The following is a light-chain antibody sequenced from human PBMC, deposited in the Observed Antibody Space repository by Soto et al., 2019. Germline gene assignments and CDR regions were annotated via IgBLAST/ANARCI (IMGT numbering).Light chain of an antibody. CDR2: EGS. J-gene: IGLJ1*01. CDR1: SSDVGSYNL. V-gene: IGLV2-23*03. Sequence: QSALTQPASVSGSPGQSITISCTGTSSDVGSYNLVSWYQQHPGKAPKLMIYEGSKRPSGVSNRFSGYKSGNTASLTISGLQAEDEADYYCCSYAGSSTFEGDVFGTGTKVTVL. CDR3: CSYAGSSTFEGDV.